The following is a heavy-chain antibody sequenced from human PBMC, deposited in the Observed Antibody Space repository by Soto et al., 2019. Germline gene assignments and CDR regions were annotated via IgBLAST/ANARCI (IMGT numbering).Heavy chain of an antibody. CDR3: ARGKSSGPLYYFDT. J-gene: IGHJ4*02. V-gene: IGHV4-39*07. Sequence: PSETLSLTCTVSGGSISSGGYYWSWIRQPPGKGLEWIGEIKESGFATYNPSLKRRVTMSVDTANNQFSLKVTSVTAADTAVYYCARGKSSGPLYYFDTWGQGTLVTVSS. D-gene: IGHD6-19*01. CDR1: GGSISSGGYY. CDR2: IKESGFA.